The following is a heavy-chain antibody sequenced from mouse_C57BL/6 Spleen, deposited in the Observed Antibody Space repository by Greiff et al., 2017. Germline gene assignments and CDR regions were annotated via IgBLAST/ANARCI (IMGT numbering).Heavy chain of an antibody. V-gene: IGHV1-50*01. CDR1: GYTFTSYW. Sequence: QVQLQQPGAELVKPGASVKLSCKASGYTFTSYWMQWVKQRPGQGLEWIGEIDPSDSYTNYNQKFKGKATWTVDTSSSTAYMQLSSLTSEDSAVYYCARSHYDYDRDYFDYWGQGTTLTVSS. CDR3: ARSHYDYDRDYFDY. D-gene: IGHD2-4*01. CDR2: IDPSDSYT. J-gene: IGHJ2*01.